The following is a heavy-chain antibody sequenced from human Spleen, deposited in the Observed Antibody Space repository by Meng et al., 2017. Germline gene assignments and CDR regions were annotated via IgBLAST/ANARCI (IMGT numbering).Heavy chain of an antibody. V-gene: IGHV3-11*01. CDR1: GFTFSDYS. J-gene: IGHJ6*02. Sequence: GESLKISCAASGFTFSDYSMNWIRQAPGMGLEWISYISSSGTTIYYADSVKGRFTISRDNAKNSLYLQMNSLRPEDTAVYYCARRGYSYGYYYYGLDVWGQGTTVTVSS. D-gene: IGHD5-18*01. CDR3: ARRGYSYGYYYYGLDV. CDR2: ISSSGTTI.